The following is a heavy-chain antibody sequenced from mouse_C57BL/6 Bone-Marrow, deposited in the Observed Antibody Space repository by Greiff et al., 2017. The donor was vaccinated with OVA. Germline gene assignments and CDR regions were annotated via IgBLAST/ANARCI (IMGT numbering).Heavy chain of an antibody. CDR2: IYPGSGST. J-gene: IGHJ4*01. V-gene: IGHV1-55*01. CDR1: GYNFTSYW. CDR3: ARKEYWVRRGYYYAMYD. Sequence: QVQLQQPGAELVKPGASVKMSCKASGYNFTSYWITWVKQRPGQGLEWIGDIYPGSGSTNYNEKFKSKATLTVDTSSSTAYMQLSSLTSEDSAVYYCARKEYWVRRGYYYAMYDWGQGTSVTVSS. D-gene: IGHD2-14*01.